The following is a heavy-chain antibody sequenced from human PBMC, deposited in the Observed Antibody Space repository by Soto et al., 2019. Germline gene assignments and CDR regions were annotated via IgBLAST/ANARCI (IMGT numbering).Heavy chain of an antibody. Sequence: QVQLQQWGAGLLKPSETLSLTCAVFGGSFSGHYWSWIRQPPVKGLEWVGKINHVGNTKYNPSLKSRVTISLDTSTNQFSLKLSSVTAADTAVYYCASGGGEVRYWGQGTLDTVSS. V-gene: IGHV4-34*01. CDR3: ASGGGEVRY. CDR2: INHVGNT. CDR1: GGSFSGHY. D-gene: IGHD3-10*01. J-gene: IGHJ4*02.